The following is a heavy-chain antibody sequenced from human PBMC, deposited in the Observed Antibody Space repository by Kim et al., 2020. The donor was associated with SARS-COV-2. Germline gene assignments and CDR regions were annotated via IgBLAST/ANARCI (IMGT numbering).Heavy chain of an antibody. V-gene: IGHV5-10-1*01. Sequence: GESLKISCKGSGYSFTSYWISWVRQMPGKGLEWMGRIDPSDSYTNYSPSFQGHVTISADKSISTAYLQWSSLKASDTAMYYCARLYCSSTSCYGSLYYFDYRRQETLVTVSS. J-gene: IGHJ4*02. D-gene: IGHD2-2*01. CDR3: ARLYCSSTSCYGSLYYFDY. CDR2: IDPSDSYT. CDR1: GYSFTSYW.